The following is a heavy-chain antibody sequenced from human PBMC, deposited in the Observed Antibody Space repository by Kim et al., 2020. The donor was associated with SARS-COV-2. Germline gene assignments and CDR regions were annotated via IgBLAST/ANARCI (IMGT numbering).Heavy chain of an antibody. CDR1: GFTFSNDW. CDR3: TALISAAGRGY. V-gene: IGHV3-15*01. D-gene: IGHD6-13*01. Sequence: GGSLRLSCAASGFTFSNDWMSWVRQAPGRGLEWVGRIKSKTDGEATDYAAPVKGRFTMSRDDSKNKLHLQMNSLETEDTGVYYCTALISAAGRGYWGQGTLVTVSS. CDR2: IKSKTDGEAT. J-gene: IGHJ4*02.